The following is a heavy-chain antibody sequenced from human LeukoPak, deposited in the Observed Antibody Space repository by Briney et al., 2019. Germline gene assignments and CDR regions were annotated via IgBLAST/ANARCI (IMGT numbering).Heavy chain of an antibody. Sequence: SETLSLTRTVSGGSISSSSYYWGWIRQPPGKGLEWIGSIYYSGSTYYNPSLKSRVTISVDTSKNQFSLKLSSVTAADTAVYYCTGKQLVEYYYYYMDVWGKGTTVTISS. CDR3: TGKQLVEYYYYYMDV. D-gene: IGHD6-13*01. CDR1: GGSISSSSYY. CDR2: IYYSGST. V-gene: IGHV4-39*01. J-gene: IGHJ6*03.